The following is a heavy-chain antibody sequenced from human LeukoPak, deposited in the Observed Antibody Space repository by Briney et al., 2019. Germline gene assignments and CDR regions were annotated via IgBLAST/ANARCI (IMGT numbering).Heavy chain of an antibody. V-gene: IGHV4-31*03. CDR3: ASRGYYYDSSGLK. Sequence: PSETLSLTCTVSGGSISSGGYYWSWIRQHPGKGLEWIGYIYYSGSTYYNPSLKSRVTISVDTSKNQFSLKLSSVTAADTAVYYCASRGYYYDSSGLKWGRGTLVTVSS. J-gene: IGHJ4*02. D-gene: IGHD3-22*01. CDR1: GGSISSGGYY. CDR2: IYYSGST.